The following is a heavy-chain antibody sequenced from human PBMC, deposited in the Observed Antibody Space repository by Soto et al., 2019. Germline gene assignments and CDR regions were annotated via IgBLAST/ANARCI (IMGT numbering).Heavy chain of an antibody. CDR3: ARANFRGIVAAAFDY. J-gene: IGHJ4*02. CDR1: GGSISSYY. D-gene: IGHD1-26*01. V-gene: IGHV4-59*01. Sequence: QVQLQESGPGLVKPSETLSLTCTVSGGSISSYYWSWIRQPPGKGLEWIGYIYYSGSTNYNPSPKSRVTISVDTSKTQFPLKLSSVTAADTAVYYCARANFRGIVAAAFDYWGQGTLVTVSS. CDR2: IYYSGST.